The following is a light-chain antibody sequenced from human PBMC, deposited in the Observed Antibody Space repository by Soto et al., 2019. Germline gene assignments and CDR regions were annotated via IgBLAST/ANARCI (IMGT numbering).Light chain of an antibody. CDR1: QSVNSNY. V-gene: IGKV3-20*01. Sequence: EIVLTQSPGTLSLPPGERASLSCRASQSVNSNYLAWYQQKPGQAPRLLIYGASSRATDIPDRFSGSVSGTDFTLTISRLEAEDLAVYSCRQYGGSPRRFGQGPKVDIK. CDR3: RQYGGSPRR. CDR2: GAS. J-gene: IGKJ1*01.